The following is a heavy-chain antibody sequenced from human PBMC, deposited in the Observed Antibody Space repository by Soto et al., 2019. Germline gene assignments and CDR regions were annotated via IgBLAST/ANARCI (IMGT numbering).Heavy chain of an antibody. CDR2: ISDSGGTP. J-gene: IGHJ6*02. CDR3: AKDGGNSIAVHRYFHYYGMDV. CDR1: GFPFSSYA. Sequence: GGSLRLSCAASGFPFSSYAMTWVRQAPGQGLEWVASISDSGGTPNYADSVKGRVTISRDNSKNTAYLQMNSLRAEDTAVYYCAKDGGNSIAVHRYFHYYGMDVWGQGTTVTVSS. V-gene: IGHV3-23*01. D-gene: IGHD2-2*01.